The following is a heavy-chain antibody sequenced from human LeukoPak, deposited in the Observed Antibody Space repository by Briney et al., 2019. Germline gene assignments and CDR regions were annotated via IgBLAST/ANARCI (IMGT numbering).Heavy chain of an antibody. CDR1: GLLFDNYA. CDR3: ASELTRMMPGYRAQFYYAMDV. V-gene: IGHV3-30-3*01. J-gene: IGHJ6*02. D-gene: IGHD5-18*01. Sequence: PGGSLRLSCSGSGLLFDNYAMHWVRQAPGKGLEWVGLISFDGSTTHYADSVRGGFTISRDNSKSILYLQMDSVTLEDTAVYYCASELTRMMPGYRAQFYYAMDVWGQGTTVTVSS. CDR2: ISFDGSTT.